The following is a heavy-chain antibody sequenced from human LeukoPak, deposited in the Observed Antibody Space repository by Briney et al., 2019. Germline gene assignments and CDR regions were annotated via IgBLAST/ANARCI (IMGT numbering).Heavy chain of an antibody. CDR1: GYSFTSYW. D-gene: IGHD3-22*01. CDR3: ATYDSSGYYQIDN. Sequence: GESLKISCKGSGYSFTSYWIGWVRQMPGKGLEWMGIIYPGDSDTRYSPSFQGQVTISADKSTSTAYLQWSSLKASDTAMYYCATYDSSGYYQIDNWGQGTLVTVSS. J-gene: IGHJ4*02. V-gene: IGHV5-51*01. CDR2: IYPGDSDT.